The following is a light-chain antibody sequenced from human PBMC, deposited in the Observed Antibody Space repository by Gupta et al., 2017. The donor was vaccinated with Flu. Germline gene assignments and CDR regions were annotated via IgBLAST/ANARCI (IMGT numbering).Light chain of an antibody. CDR1: NSNIGAGYD. J-gene: IGLJ1*01. Sequence: QSVLTQPPSVSGAPGQRVTISCTGSNSNIGAGYDVHWYQHLPGAAPKLLIHGNNNRPSGVPERFSGSKSGTAASLPITGLRAEDEADYYCQSFDTRLTAYVFGSGTKVTVL. CDR2: GNN. CDR3: QSFDTRLTAYV. V-gene: IGLV1-40*01.